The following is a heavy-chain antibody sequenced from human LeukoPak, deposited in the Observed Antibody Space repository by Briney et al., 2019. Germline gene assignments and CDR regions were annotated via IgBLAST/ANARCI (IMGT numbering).Heavy chain of an antibody. Sequence: SEALSLTCAVYGASFSSSYWSWIRQPPGKGLEWLGEINHSGSTNYNPSLKSRVTISVDTSKNHFSLKLNSVTAADTGVYFCAAVELATAYFDYWGQGSLVTVSS. CDR2: INHSGST. J-gene: IGHJ4*02. D-gene: IGHD5-24*01. CDR3: AAVELATAYFDY. CDR1: GASFSSSY. V-gene: IGHV4-34*01.